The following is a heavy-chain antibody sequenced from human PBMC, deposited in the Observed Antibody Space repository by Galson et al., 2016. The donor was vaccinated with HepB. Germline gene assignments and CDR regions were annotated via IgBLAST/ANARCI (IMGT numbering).Heavy chain of an antibody. CDR1: GFTFGDYD. D-gene: IGHD2/OR15-2a*01. CDR2: ISYNSRTI. Sequence: SLRLSCAASGFTFGDYDMHWVRQVTEKRLEWVSTISYNSRTIDYADSVKGRFTIPRDNAEDSLHLQMNSLKTEDTALYYCAKDRGNLNYYQLYGMDVWGQGTAVTVSS. J-gene: IGHJ6*02. V-gene: IGHV3-9*01. CDR3: AKDRGNLNYYQLYGMDV.